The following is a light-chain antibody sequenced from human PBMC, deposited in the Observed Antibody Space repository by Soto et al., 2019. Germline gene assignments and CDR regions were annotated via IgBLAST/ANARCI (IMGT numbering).Light chain of an antibody. Sequence: EIVLTQSPGTLSLSPGERATLSCRASQSVRNSHLAWYQQKPGQPPRLLISRAASRAPGIPDRFSGSGSGTGFTLTISSLQPEDFATYYCQQLNSYPLTFGGGTKVEIK. CDR3: QQLNSYPLT. CDR1: QSVRNSH. V-gene: IGKV3-20*01. J-gene: IGKJ4*01. CDR2: RAA.